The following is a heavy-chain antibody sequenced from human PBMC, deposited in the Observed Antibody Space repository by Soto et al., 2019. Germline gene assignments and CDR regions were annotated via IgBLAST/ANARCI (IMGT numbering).Heavy chain of an antibody. CDR3: ARDACEVATYYYYGLDV. CDR1: GFTFSSYT. D-gene: IGHD2-15*01. V-gene: IGHV3-48*04. CDR2: ISSSSSTI. J-gene: IGHJ6*02. Sequence: EVPLVESGRGLVQPGGSLRLSCAASGFTFSSYTMNWVRQAPGKGLEWISYISSSSSTIYYADSVKGRFTISRDNAKNSLYLQMNSLRAEDTAVYYCARDACEVATYYYYGLDVWGQGTTVTVSS.